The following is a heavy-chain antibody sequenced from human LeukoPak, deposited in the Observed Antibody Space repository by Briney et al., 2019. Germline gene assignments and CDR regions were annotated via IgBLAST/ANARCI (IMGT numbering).Heavy chain of an antibody. CDR1: GFTVSSND. J-gene: IGHJ4*02. CDR2: ISSSSSYI. D-gene: IGHD6-19*01. CDR3: ARVDGSGWNFDY. Sequence: GGSLRLSCAASGFTVSSNDMSWVRQAPGKGLEWVSSISSSSSYIYYADSVKGRFTISRDNAKNSLYLQMNSLRAEDTAVYYCARVDGSGWNFDYWGQGTLVTVSS. V-gene: IGHV3-21*01.